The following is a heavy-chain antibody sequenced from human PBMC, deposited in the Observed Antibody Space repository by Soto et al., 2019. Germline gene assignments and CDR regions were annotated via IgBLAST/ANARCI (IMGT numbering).Heavy chain of an antibody. CDR2: IKQDGSEK. Sequence: EVQLVESGGDLVQPGGSLRLSCVASGFTFSNYWMSWVRQAPGKGLEWVATIKQDGSEKYYVDSLKGRFTVSRDNTKNSVYLQMNSRRAEDTAVYFCARDLWGSCLVDYWGQGTLVTVSS. V-gene: IGHV3-7*04. J-gene: IGHJ4*02. CDR3: ARDLWGSCLVDY. D-gene: IGHD3-16*01. CDR1: GFTFSNYW.